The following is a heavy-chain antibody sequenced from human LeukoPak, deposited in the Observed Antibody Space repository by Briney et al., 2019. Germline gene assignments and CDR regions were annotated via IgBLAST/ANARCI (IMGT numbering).Heavy chain of an antibody. CDR3: ARSDYRGNSIGH. CDR1: GDSISTYY. Sequence: SETLSLTCSVSGDSISTYYWNWLRQPPGKGLEWIGYIYYTGSTNYNPSLKSRVTISVDTSKNQFSLRLSSVTAADTAVYYCARSDYRGNSIGHWGQGTLVTVSP. D-gene: IGHD4-23*01. J-gene: IGHJ4*02. V-gene: IGHV4-59*01. CDR2: IYYTGST.